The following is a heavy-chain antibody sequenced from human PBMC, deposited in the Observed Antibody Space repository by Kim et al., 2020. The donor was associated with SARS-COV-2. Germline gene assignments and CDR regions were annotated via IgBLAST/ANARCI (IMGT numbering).Heavy chain of an antibody. D-gene: IGHD6-19*01. CDR3: TTQLFSVAENY. V-gene: IGHV3-21*01. CDR1: GFSFSSYK. CDR2: ISSNSASI. Sequence: GGSLRLSCAASGFSFSSYKMNWVRQAPGKGLDWVSVISSNSASIYYADSVKGRFTISRDNTKNSLYLQMNSLGFEDTVVYYCTTQLFSVAENYWGQGTLLTVSS. J-gene: IGHJ4*02.